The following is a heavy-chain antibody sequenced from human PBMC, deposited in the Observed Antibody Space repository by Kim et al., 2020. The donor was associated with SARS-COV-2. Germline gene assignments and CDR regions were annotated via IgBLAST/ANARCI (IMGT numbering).Heavy chain of an antibody. V-gene: IGHV5-51*01. Sequence: GESLKISCKGSGYSFTSYWIGWVRQMPGKGLEWMGIIYPGDSDTRYSPSFQGQVTISADKSISTAYLQWSSLKASDTAMYYCARGGPGYCSGGSCYMGNGNWFDPWGQGTLVTVSS. CDR1: GYSFTSYW. CDR3: ARGGPGYCSGGSCYMGNGNWFDP. CDR2: IYPGDSDT. J-gene: IGHJ5*02. D-gene: IGHD2-15*01.